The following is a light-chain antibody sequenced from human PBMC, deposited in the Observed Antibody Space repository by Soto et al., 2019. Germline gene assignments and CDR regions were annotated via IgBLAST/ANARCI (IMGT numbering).Light chain of an antibody. CDR3: SSYTSSSPPVV. CDR1: SSDVGGYNY. J-gene: IGLJ2*01. CDR2: DVS. V-gene: IGLV2-14*01. Sequence: QSALTQPASVSGSPGQSITISCTGTSSDVGGYNYVSWYQQHPGKAPKLMIYDVSNRPSGVSNRFSGSKSGNTASLTISGRQAEDEAGYYCSSYTSSSPPVVFGGGTKLTVL.